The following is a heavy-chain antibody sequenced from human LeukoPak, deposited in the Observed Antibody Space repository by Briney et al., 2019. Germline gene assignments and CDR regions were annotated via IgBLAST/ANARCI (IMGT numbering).Heavy chain of an antibody. CDR3: ARAAPYSSGWYYFDY. J-gene: IGHJ4*02. V-gene: IGHV5-51*01. Sequence: GESLKISCKGSGYSFTSYWIGWVRQMPGKGLEWMGIIHPGDSDTRYSPSFQGQVTISADKSISTAYLQWSSLKASDTAMYYCARAAPYSSGWYYFDYWGQGTLVTVSS. CDR1: GYSFTSYW. CDR2: IHPGDSDT. D-gene: IGHD6-19*01.